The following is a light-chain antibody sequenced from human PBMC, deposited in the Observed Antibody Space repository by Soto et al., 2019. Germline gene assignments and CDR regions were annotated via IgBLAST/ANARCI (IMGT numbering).Light chain of an antibody. CDR2: DAS. J-gene: IGKJ5*01. V-gene: IGKV3-11*01. CDR1: QSVSSY. Sequence: ANATPSRRASQSVSSYLAWYQQKPGQAPRLLIYDASNRATGIPARFSGSGSGTDFTLTISSLEPEDFAVYYCQQRSNWPPITFGQGTRLEIK. CDR3: QQRSNWPPIT.